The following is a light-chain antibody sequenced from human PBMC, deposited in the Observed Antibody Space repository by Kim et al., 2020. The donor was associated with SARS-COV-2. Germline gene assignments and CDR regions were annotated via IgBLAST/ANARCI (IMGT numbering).Light chain of an antibody. CDR3: QRFGTSATWT. CDR1: QSVSNTY. Sequence: PEESATLSCRASQSVSNTYLAWYQQKPGQAPRLLIYAASSRATGIPDRFSGSGSGTDFTLTISRLEPEDFAVYYCQRFGTSATWTFGQGTKVDIK. V-gene: IGKV3-20*01. CDR2: AAS. J-gene: IGKJ1*01.